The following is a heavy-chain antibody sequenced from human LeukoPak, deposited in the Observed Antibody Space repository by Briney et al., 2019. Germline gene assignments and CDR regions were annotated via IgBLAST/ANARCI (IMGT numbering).Heavy chain of an antibody. Sequence: GGSLRLSCTASEFTVSRNYMLWVRQAPGKGLEWVSLIFSNGDTHYADSVKGRFTISRDTSKNTVSLQMNSLRVEDTAMYYCTRDQMNYWGQGTLGTVSS. CDR3: TRDQMNY. D-gene: IGHD5-24*01. CDR2: IFSNGDT. CDR1: EFTVSRNY. V-gene: IGHV3-53*01. J-gene: IGHJ4*02.